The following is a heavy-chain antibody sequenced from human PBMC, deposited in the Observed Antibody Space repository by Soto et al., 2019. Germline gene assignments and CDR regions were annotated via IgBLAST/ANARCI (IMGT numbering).Heavy chain of an antibody. Sequence: SVKVSCKASGGTFGSYAISWVRQAPGQGLEWMGGIIPIFGTANYAQKFQGRVTITADKSTSTAYMELNSLRAEDTAVYYCARDHCSSASCNFDYWGQGTLVTVSS. V-gene: IGHV1-69*06. CDR3: ARDHCSSASCNFDY. D-gene: IGHD2-2*01. J-gene: IGHJ4*02. CDR1: GGTFGSYA. CDR2: IIPIFGTA.